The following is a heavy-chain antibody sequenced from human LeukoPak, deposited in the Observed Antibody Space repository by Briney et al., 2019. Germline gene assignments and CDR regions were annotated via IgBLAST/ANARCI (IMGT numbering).Heavy chain of an antibody. J-gene: IGHJ4*02. V-gene: IGHV3-21*06. CDR3: AKDRAVGSLIDY. D-gene: IGHD4-23*01. CDR2: ISSISPYI. CDR1: GFTFSNFG. Sequence: PGGSLRLSCAASGFTFSNFGMNWVRQAPGKGLEWVSFISSISPYIYYADSVKGRFTISRDDAKNSLYLQMNSLRAEDTAVYYCAKDRAVGSLIDYWGQGTLVTVSS.